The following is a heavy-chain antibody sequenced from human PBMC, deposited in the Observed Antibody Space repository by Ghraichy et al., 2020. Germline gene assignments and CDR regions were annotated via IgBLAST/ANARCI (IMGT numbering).Heavy chain of an antibody. CDR2: ISYDSGIQ. CDR3: ARPRGEDIDAFDL. CDR1: GFSFSSFG. Sequence: SCAASGFSFSSFGIHWVRQSPGRGLEWAAIISYDSGIQYYADSVKGRFAISRDNSKNTVTLQMTSLRPEDTAVYYCARPRGEDIDAFDLWGQGTMVTVSS. J-gene: IGHJ3*01. V-gene: IGHV3-30*03. D-gene: IGHD3-10*01.